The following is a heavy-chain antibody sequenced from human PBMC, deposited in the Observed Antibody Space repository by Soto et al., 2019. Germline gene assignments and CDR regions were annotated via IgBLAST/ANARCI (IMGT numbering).Heavy chain of an antibody. CDR2: SSGSGGST. Sequence: GGSLRLSCAASGFTFSSHAMTWVRQAPGQGLEWVSVSSGSGGSTYYADSVKGRFTISRDNSKNTLYLQMNSLRAEDTAVYYCTRHDSNYDFWSGSPPRYGMDVWGQGTTVTVS. CDR3: TRHDSNYDFWSGSPPRYGMDV. CDR1: GFTFSSHA. V-gene: IGHV3-23*01. J-gene: IGHJ6*02. D-gene: IGHD3-3*01.